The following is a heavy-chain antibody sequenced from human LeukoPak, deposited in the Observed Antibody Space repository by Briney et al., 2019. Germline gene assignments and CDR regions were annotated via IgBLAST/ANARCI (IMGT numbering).Heavy chain of an antibody. CDR2: IYSGGST. V-gene: IGHV3-66*02. D-gene: IGHD3-10*01. Sequence: GGSLRLSCAASGLTFSDYWMGWVRQAPGKGLEWVSIIYSGGSTFYADSVKGRFTISRDNSKNTLYLQMNSLRAEDTAVYYCAKDPYYYGSGIDWFDPWGQGTLVTVSS. CDR1: GLTFSDYW. CDR3: AKDPYYYGSGIDWFDP. J-gene: IGHJ5*02.